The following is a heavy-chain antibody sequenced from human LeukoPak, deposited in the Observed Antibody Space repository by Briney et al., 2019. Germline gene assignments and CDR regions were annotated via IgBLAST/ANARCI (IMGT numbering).Heavy chain of an antibody. V-gene: IGHV3-66*02. CDR3: AREKLEAAAGWFDP. D-gene: IGHD6-13*01. Sequence: GGSLRLSCAASGFTVSSNYMSWVRQAPGKGLEWVSVIYSGGSTYYADSVKGRFTISRYNSKNTLYLQMNSLRAEDTAVYYCAREKLEAAAGWFDPWGQGTLVTVSS. CDR1: GFTVSSNY. CDR2: IYSGGST. J-gene: IGHJ5*02.